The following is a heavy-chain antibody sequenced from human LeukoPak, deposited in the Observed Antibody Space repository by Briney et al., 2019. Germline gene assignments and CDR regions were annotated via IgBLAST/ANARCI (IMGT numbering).Heavy chain of an antibody. Sequence: GGSLRLSCAASGFTFSSSAMTWVRQAPGRGLEWVSGISGSGGSTYYADSVKGRLTISRDNSKITLYLQMNSLTVEDTAVYYCAKEDSGTYPPVYYYYGMDVWGQGTTVTVSS. J-gene: IGHJ6*02. CDR3: AKEDSGTYPPVYYYYGMDV. CDR2: ISGSGGST. D-gene: IGHD1-26*01. CDR1: GFTFSSSA. V-gene: IGHV3-23*01.